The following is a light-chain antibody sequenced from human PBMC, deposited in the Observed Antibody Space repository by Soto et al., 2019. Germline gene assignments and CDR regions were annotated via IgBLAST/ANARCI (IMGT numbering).Light chain of an antibody. Sequence: NFMLTQPHSVSESPGKTVPISCTRSSGSIGSTYVQWYQQRPGSVPTTVIYEDNQRPSGVPDRFSGSIDSSSNSAFLTISGLETEDEADYYCQAFDSSNMAFGGGTQLTVL. J-gene: IGLJ2*01. CDR3: QAFDSSNMA. CDR2: EDN. CDR1: SGSIGSTY. V-gene: IGLV6-57*04.